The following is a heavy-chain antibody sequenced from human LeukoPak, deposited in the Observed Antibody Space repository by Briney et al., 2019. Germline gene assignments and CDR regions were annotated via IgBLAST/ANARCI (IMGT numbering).Heavy chain of an antibody. V-gene: IGHV1-2*02. Sequence: ASVKVSCKASGYTFTGSYIHWVRQAPGQGLEWMGWINLNNGGTNYAQKFQGRVTMTRDTSITTVYMELRSLRYDDTAVYYCARGVYCSSSSCSGGLGYYFYFMDVWGKGTTVTVSS. CDR3: ARGVYCSSSSCSGGLGYYFYFMDV. D-gene: IGHD2-2*01. J-gene: IGHJ6*03. CDR1: GYTFTGSY. CDR2: INLNNGGT.